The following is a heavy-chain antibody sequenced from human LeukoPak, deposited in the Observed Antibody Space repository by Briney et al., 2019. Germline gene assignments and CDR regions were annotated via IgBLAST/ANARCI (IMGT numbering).Heavy chain of an antibody. CDR3: ARGGEEWELLRRSPFDY. D-gene: IGHD1-26*01. J-gene: IGHJ4*02. Sequence: GSLRLSCAASGFTFSSYWMSWVRQAPGKGLEWIGEINHSGSTNYNPSLKSRVTISVDTSKNQFSLKLSSVTAADTAVYYCARGGEEWELLRRSPFDYWGQGTLVTVSS. CDR1: GFTFSSYW. V-gene: IGHV4-34*01. CDR2: INHSGST.